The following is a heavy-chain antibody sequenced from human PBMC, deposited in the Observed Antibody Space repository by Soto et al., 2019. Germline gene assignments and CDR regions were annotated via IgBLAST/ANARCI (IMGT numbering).Heavy chain of an antibody. CDR1: GFTFNTYA. CDR3: ARAREPEYSSSIFFDY. V-gene: IGHV3-23*01. J-gene: IGHJ4*01. Sequence: GGSLRLSCVASGFTFNTYAMNWVRQAPGKGLEWVSAVSGSGGNTYYADSVKGRFTVSRDNFKNTLYLQMNSLRADDTAIYYCARAREPEYSSSIFFDYWGRGTVVTVSS. D-gene: IGHD6-6*01. CDR2: VSGSGGNT.